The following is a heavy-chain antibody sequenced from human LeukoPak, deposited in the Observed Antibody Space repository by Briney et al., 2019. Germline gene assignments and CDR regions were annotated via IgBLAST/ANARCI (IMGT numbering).Heavy chain of an antibody. Sequence: SETLSLTCAVYGGSFSGYYWSWIRQPPGKGLEWIGYIYYSGTTHYSPSLKRRLSISVDTSKSQFSLKLTSVTDADTAVYYCARDQLLRGFDSWGQGTLVTVSS. CDR2: IYYSGTT. D-gene: IGHD2-2*01. CDR3: ARDQLLRGFDS. CDR1: GGSFSGYY. J-gene: IGHJ4*02. V-gene: IGHV4-34*09.